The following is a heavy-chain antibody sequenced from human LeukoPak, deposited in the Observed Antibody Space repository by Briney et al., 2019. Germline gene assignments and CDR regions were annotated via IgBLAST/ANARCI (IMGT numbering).Heavy chain of an antibody. Sequence: GGSLRLSCAASGFTFSRYWMHWVRQAPGKGLVWVSRINSDGSSTNYADSVKGRFTISRDNSKNTLYLQMNSLRAEDTAVYYCAKDLRWIQLWLLRGFDYWGQGTLVTVSS. V-gene: IGHV3-74*01. CDR3: AKDLRWIQLWLLRGFDY. D-gene: IGHD5-18*01. CDR2: INSDGSST. CDR1: GFTFSRYW. J-gene: IGHJ4*02.